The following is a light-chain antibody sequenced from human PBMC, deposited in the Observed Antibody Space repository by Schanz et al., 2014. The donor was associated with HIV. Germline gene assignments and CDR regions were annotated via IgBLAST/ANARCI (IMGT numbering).Light chain of an antibody. Sequence: QSALTQPPSASGSPGQSVTISCTGTSSDVGGYNYVSWYQQHPGKAPKLMIYDVSNRPSGVSNRFSGSKSGNTASLTISGLQAEDEADYYCCSYAGSSTFLFGGGTKLTVL. CDR1: SSDVGGYNY. V-gene: IGLV2-23*02. CDR2: DVS. CDR3: CSYAGSSTFL. J-gene: IGLJ2*01.